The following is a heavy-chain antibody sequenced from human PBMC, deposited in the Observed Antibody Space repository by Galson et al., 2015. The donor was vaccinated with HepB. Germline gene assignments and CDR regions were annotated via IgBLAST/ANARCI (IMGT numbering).Heavy chain of an antibody. CDR3: ARGRGYGRTVKKNFYFYMDV. V-gene: IGHV3-33*01. D-gene: IGHD3-3*01. CDR1: GLSFSSYG. Sequence: SLRLSCAASGLSFSSYGMHWVRQAPGKGLEWVAVIWYDGSEKYYADSVKGRFTISRDTARNSLYLQINSLRADDTAVYYCARGRGYGRTVKKNFYFYMDVWGKGTTVTVSS. J-gene: IGHJ6*03. CDR2: IWYDGSEK.